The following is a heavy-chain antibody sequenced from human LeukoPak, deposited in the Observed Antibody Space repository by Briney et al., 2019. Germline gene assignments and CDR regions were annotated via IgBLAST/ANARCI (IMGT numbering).Heavy chain of an antibody. CDR3: ARDLYYGSNLRLLDP. D-gene: IGHD3-22*01. CDR2: IYNSGST. J-gene: IGHJ5*02. CDR1: GGSISSSHYY. V-gene: IGHV4-39*07. Sequence: KTSETLSLTCTVSGGSISSSHYYWDWVRQPPGKGLEWIGNIYNSGSTYYNPSLKRRVTISIDTSKNQFSLKLSSVTAADTAMYYCARDLYYGSNLRLLDPWGQGTLVTVSS.